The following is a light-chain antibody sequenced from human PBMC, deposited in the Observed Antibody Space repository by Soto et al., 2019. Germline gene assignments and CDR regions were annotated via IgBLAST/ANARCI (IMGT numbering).Light chain of an antibody. CDR3: QQSSDWSSVT. CDR2: DAS. J-gene: IGKJ4*01. V-gene: IGKV3-11*01. Sequence: EIVLTQSPANLSLSPGDRATLSCRASQSLGNSLAWYQQKPGQAPRLLIFDASNRATGIPARFSGSGSGTDFTLTISSLEPEDFAVYYCQQSSDWSSVTCGGGTKGDIK. CDR1: QSLGNS.